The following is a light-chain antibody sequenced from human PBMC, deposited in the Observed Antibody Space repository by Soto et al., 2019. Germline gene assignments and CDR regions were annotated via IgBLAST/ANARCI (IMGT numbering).Light chain of an antibody. V-gene: IGKV3-15*01. Sequence: EIVMTQSPATLSVSPGERATLSCRASQSVSSNLAWYQQKHGQAPRLLIYGASTRATGIPARFSGSGSGTEFTLTISRLQSEDFAVYYCQQYDNWPPITFGQGTRLDIK. CDR3: QQYDNWPPIT. CDR2: GAS. CDR1: QSVSSN. J-gene: IGKJ5*01.